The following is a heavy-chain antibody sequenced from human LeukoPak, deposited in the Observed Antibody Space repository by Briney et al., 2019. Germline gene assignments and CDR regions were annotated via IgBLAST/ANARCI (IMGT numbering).Heavy chain of an antibody. Sequence: SETLSLTCTVSGGSISSGSDYWSWIRQPAGKGLEWIGRIYTSGSTNYNPSLKSRVTISVDTSKTQFSMKLTSVPAADTAVYYCARAHYYASSGYLDAFDIWGQGTMVTVSS. J-gene: IGHJ3*02. CDR2: IYTSGST. D-gene: IGHD3-22*01. CDR1: GGSISSGSDY. CDR3: ARAHYYASSGYLDAFDI. V-gene: IGHV4-61*02.